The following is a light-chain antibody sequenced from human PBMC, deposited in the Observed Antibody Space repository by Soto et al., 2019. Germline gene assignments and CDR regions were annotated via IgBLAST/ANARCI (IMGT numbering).Light chain of an antibody. Sequence: AIQMTQTPSSRSASVGDRVTITCRASQGIRNDLGWYQQKPGKAPKLLIYAASSLQSGVPSRFSGSGSGTDFTLTISSLQPADFATYYCLQDYNYPWTFGQGTKVEIK. CDR3: LQDYNYPWT. J-gene: IGKJ1*01. CDR1: QGIRND. CDR2: AAS. V-gene: IGKV1-6*01.